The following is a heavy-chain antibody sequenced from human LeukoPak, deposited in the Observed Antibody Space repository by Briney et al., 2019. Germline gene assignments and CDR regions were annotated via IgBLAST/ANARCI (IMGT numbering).Heavy chain of an antibody. J-gene: IGHJ6*03. CDR1: GFTFSNYS. V-gene: IGHV3-23*01. CDR2: ISGSGGST. CDR3: AKGDHYYDTSGDYYMDV. Sequence: GGSLRLSCAASGFTFSNYSMNWVRQAPGKGLEWVSGISGSGGSTYYADSVKGRFTISRDNSKNTLYLQMSSLRVEDTAVYYCAKGDHYYDTSGDYYMDVWGKGTTVTVSS. D-gene: IGHD3-22*01.